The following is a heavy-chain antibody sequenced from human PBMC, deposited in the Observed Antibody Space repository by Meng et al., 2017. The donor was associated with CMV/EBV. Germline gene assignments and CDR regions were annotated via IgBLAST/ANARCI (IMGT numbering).Heavy chain of an antibody. CDR3: ARGPEHAANDIVVVPAARTGTYYYYGMDV. V-gene: IGHV1-8*01. CDR2: MNPNSGNT. Sequence: VSVKVSCKASGYTFTSYDINWVRQATGQGLEWMGWMNPNSGNTGYAQKFQGRVTMTRNTSISTAYMELSSLRSEDTAVYYCARGPEHAANDIVVVPAARTGTYYYYGMDVWGQGTTVTVSS. CDR1: GYTFTSYD. D-gene: IGHD2-2*01. J-gene: IGHJ6*02.